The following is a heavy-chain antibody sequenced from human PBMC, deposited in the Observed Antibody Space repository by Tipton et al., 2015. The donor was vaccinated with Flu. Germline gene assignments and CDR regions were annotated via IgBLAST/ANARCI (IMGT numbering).Heavy chain of an antibody. CDR1: GYFVGSGYY. V-gene: IGHV4-38-2*01. CDR2: IYHTGNT. J-gene: IGHJ3*02. D-gene: IGHD3-10*01. CDR3: ARRLSGDDAFDI. Sequence: TLSLTCSVSGYFVGSGYYWGWIRQPPGKGLEWIGNIYHTGNTYYNPSLKSRVTISVDRSKNQFSLKLSSVTAADTAIYYCARRLSGDDAFDIWGQGTMVTVSS.